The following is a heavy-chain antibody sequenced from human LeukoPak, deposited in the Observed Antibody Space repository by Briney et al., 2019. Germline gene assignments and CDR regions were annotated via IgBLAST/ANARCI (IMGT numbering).Heavy chain of an antibody. Sequence: GGSLRLSCAASGFTLSNYWMNWVRQVPGKGLVWVSHINSDGSNIRYADSVKGRFTISRDNAKNSRYLQMDSLRPEDTAVYYCIRDGLGTSPYDLWGQGALVTVSS. CDR2: INSDGSNI. J-gene: IGHJ5*02. D-gene: IGHD7-27*01. CDR3: IRDGLGTSPYDL. V-gene: IGHV3-74*01. CDR1: GFTLSNYW.